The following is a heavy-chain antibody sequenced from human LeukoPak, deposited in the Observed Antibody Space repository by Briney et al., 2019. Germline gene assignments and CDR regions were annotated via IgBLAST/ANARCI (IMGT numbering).Heavy chain of an antibody. CDR2: IIPIFGTA. D-gene: IGHD3-22*01. Sequence: ASVKVSCKASGGTFSSYAISWVRQAPGQGLEWMGGIIPIFGTANYAQKFQGRVTITADKSTSTAYTELSIMRSEDTAVYYCARKVPNDSSGYYYRGQFDPWGQGTLVTVSS. CDR3: ARKVPNDSSGYYYRGQFDP. V-gene: IGHV1-69*06. J-gene: IGHJ5*02. CDR1: GGTFSSYA.